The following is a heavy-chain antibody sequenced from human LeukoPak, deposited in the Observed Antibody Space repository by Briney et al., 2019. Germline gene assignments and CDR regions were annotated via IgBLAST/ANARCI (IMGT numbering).Heavy chain of an antibody. CDR2: IRGSSGST. J-gene: IGHJ4*02. D-gene: IGHD6-6*01. V-gene: IGHV3-23*01. CDR3: AKTLYSSSYVLGDLDS. CDR1: GFTFSSYA. Sequence: PGGSLRLSCAASGFTFSSYAMSWVRQAPGKRLQWGSAIRGSSGSTYYADSVKGRFTISRDNSKNTMYVKMNSLRAEDTAVYYCAKTLYSSSYVLGDLDSWGQGTLVTVSS.